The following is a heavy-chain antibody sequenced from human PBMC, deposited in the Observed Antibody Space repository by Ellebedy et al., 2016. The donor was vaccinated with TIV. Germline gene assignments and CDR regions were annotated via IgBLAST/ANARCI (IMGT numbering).Heavy chain of an antibody. D-gene: IGHD3-10*01. CDR1: GFTISSYA. V-gene: IGHV3-30-3*01. Sequence: PGGSLRLSCAASGFTISSYAMHWVRQATGKGLEWVAVIPSDGSNKYYADSVKGRFTISRDNSKNTLYLQMNSLRAEDTAVYYCTRVSQLWFGELLTRNYYYGMDVWGQGTTVTVSS. J-gene: IGHJ6*02. CDR3: TRVSQLWFGELLTRNYYYGMDV. CDR2: IPSDGSNK.